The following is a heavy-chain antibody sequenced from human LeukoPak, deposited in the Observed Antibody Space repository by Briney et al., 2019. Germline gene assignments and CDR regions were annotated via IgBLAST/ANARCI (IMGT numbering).Heavy chain of an antibody. CDR1: GVTVGSNY. V-gene: IGHV3-53*01. CDR2: IYSDGST. J-gene: IGHJ3*02. Sequence: GGTLRLSCAVFGVTVGSNYMSWVRQAAGKGLEWVGEIYSDGSTYYEASVKGRFNISTHNSRNTVYLQMNSLTAEDTAVYYCARERREHGVFDIWGQGTMVTVSS. CDR3: ARERREHGVFDI. D-gene: IGHD1-26*01.